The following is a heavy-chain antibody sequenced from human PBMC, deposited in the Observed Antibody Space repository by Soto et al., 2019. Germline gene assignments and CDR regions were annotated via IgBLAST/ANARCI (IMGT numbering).Heavy chain of an antibody. V-gene: IGHV4-59*01. CDR1: GASITQYY. J-gene: IGHJ4*02. Sequence: PSETLSLTCTVSGASITQYYWNWIRQSPGKGLEWIVSVSSTGSTVYNPSLTSRVTVSLDTSKNQFSLTLNSVTAADTAVYHCARGGGSPYQNHEFDFWGQGTLVT. CDR3: ARGGGSPYQNHEFDF. CDR2: VSSTGST. D-gene: IGHD6-13*01.